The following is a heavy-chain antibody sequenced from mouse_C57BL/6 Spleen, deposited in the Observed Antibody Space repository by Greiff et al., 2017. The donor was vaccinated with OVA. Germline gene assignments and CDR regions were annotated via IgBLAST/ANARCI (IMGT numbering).Heavy chain of an antibody. CDR2: IDPNSGGT. Sequence: VQLQQPGAELVKPGASVKLSCKASGYTFTSYWMHWVKQRPGRGLEWIGRIDPNSGGTKYNEKFKSKATLTVDKPSSTAYMQLSSLTAEDSAVYDCARGGMTTVVSHDFDYWGQGTTLTVSS. J-gene: IGHJ2*01. D-gene: IGHD1-1*01. V-gene: IGHV1-72*01. CDR1: GYTFTSYW. CDR3: ARGGMTTVVSHDFDY.